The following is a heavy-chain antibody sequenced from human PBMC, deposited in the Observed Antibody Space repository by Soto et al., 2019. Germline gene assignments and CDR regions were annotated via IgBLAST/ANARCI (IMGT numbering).Heavy chain of an antibody. Sequence: VHLVESGGDLVQPGGSLRLSCAASGFRFSNYWMSWVRQAPGKGLEWVANIKEDGSEKYYVDSVKGRFTISRDNAKNSLYLQMNSLRAEDTALYYCARHQVGHRVTDYWGQGTLVTVSS. CDR1: GFRFSNYW. D-gene: IGHD1-26*01. CDR2: IKEDGSEK. V-gene: IGHV3-7*01. CDR3: ARHQVGHRVTDY. J-gene: IGHJ4*02.